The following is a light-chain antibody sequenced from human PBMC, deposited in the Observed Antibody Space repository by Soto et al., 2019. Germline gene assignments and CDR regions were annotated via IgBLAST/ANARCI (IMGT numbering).Light chain of an antibody. V-gene: IGLV1-40*01. CDR3: QSYDSSLFWV. CDR2: GNS. J-gene: IGLJ3*02. CDR1: SSNIGAGYD. Sequence: QAVVTQPPSVSGAPGQRVTISCTGSSSNIGAGYDVLWYQQLPGTAPKLLIYGNSNRPSGVPDRFSGSKSGTSASLAITGLQAEDEADYYCQSYDSSLFWVFGGGTKLTVL.